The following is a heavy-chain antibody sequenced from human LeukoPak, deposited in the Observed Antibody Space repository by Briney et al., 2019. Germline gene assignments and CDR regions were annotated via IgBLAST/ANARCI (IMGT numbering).Heavy chain of an antibody. CDR3: ARVSGYYYDSSGSL. D-gene: IGHD3-22*01. CDR2: INPNSGNT. V-gene: IGHV1-8*02. Sequence: ASVKVSCKASGYTFTCYYMHWVRQAPGQGLEWMGWINPNSGNTGYAQKFQGRVTMTRNTSISTAYMELSSLRSEDTAVYYCARVSGYYYDSSGSLWGQGTLVTVSS. J-gene: IGHJ4*02. CDR1: GYTFTCYY.